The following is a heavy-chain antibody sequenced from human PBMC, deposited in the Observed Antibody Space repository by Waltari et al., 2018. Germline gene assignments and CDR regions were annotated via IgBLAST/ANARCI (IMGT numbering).Heavy chain of an antibody. Sequence: QVQLQESGAGLLKPSETLSLTCAVYGGSFSGYYWSWIRQPPGKGLEWIGEINHSGSTNDNPSLKSRVTISGDTAKNQFSLKLSSVTAADTAVYYCARRYYGSGSYTSSYYMDVWGKGTTVTVSS. V-gene: IGHV4-34*01. CDR1: GGSFSGYY. J-gene: IGHJ6*03. D-gene: IGHD3-10*01. CDR2: INHSGST. CDR3: ARRYYGSGSYTSSYYMDV.